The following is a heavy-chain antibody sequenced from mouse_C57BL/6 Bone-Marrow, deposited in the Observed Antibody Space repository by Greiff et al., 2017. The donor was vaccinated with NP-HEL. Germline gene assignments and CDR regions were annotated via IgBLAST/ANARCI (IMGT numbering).Heavy chain of an antibody. Sequence: VKLVESGAELARPGASVRLSCKASGYTFTSYGISWVKQRTGQGLEWIGEIYPRSGNTYYNEKFKGKATLTADKSSSTAYIELRSLTSEDSAVYCCATFSIDAMDYWGQGTSVTVSS. V-gene: IGHV1-81*01. D-gene: IGHD2-10*02. CDR1: GYTFTSYG. J-gene: IGHJ4*01. CDR3: ATFSIDAMDY. CDR2: IYPRSGNT.